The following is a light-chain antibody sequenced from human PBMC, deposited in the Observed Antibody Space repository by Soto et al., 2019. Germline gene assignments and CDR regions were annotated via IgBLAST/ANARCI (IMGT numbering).Light chain of an antibody. CDR1: QSVSSTY. CDR2: GAS. V-gene: IGKV3-20*01. J-gene: IGKJ2*01. CDR3: QQYGRSPTFT. Sequence: EIVLTQSPGTLSLSPGERATLSCRASQSVSSTYIAWYQQNPGQAPRLLIYGASNRATGIPDRFSGSGSGTDFTLTISRLEPEDFAVYFCQQYGRSPTFTFGQGTKVDIK.